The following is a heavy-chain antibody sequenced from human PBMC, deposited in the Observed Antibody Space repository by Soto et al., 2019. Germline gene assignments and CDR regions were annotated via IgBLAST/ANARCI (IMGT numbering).Heavy chain of an antibody. V-gene: IGHV1-46*01. D-gene: IGHD3-10*01. CDR1: GYTFTSYY. CDR2: INPSGGST. CDR3: ATKGGSGTHQWYFDY. J-gene: IGHJ4*02. Sequence: ASVKVSCKASGYTFTSYYMHWVRQAPGQGLEWMGIINPSGGSTSYAQKFQGRFTISRDNAKNSLYLQMNSLRAEDTAVYYCATKGGSGTHQWYFDYWGQGTLVTVSS.